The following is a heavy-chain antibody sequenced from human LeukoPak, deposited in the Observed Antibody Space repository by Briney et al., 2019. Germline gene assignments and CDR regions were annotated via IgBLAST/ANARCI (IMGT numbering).Heavy chain of an antibody. Sequence: RASVKVSCKASGYTFTGYYMHWVRQAPGKGLEWMGCINANSGGTNYAQKFQGRVTMTRDTSISTAYMELSRLRSDDTAVYYCARLRFLEWFGDAFDIWGQGTMVTVSS. V-gene: IGHV1-2*02. CDR3: ARLRFLEWFGDAFDI. J-gene: IGHJ3*02. CDR2: INANSGGT. CDR1: GYTFTGYY. D-gene: IGHD3-3*01.